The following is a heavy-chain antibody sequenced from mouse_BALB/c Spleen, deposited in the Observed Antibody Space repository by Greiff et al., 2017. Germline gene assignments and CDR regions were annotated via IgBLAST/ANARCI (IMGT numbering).Heavy chain of an antibody. CDR1: GFNIKDTY. CDR2: IDPANGNT. J-gene: IGHJ4*01. V-gene: IGHV14-3*02. CDR3: ARTGKDYAMDY. Sequence: EVQLVESGAELVKPGASVKLSCTASGFNIKDTYMHWVKQRPEQGLEWIGRIDPANGNTKYDPKFQGKATITADTSSNTAYLQLSSLTSEDTAVYYCARTGKDYAMDYWGQGTSVTVSS.